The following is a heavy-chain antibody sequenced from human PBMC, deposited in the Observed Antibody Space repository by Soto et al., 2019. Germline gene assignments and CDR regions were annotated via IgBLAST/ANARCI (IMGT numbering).Heavy chain of an antibody. CDR2: ISGSGGST. CDR3: AKIPHCSGGSCLENVDY. CDR1: GFTFSSYG. V-gene: IGHV3-23*01. Sequence: PGGSLRLSCAASGFTFSSYGMSWVRQAPGKGLEWVSAISGSGGSTYYADSVKGRFTISRDNSKNTLYLQMNSLRAEDTAVYYCAKIPHCSGGSCLENVDYWGQGTLVTVSS. D-gene: IGHD2-15*01. J-gene: IGHJ4*02.